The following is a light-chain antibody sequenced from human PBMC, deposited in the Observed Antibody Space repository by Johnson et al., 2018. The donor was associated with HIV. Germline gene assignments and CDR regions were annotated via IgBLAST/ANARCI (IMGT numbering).Light chain of an antibody. J-gene: IGLJ1*01. Sequence: QLVLTQPPSVSAAPGQKVTISCSGSNSNIGNNYVSWYQQLPGTAPKLLIYDNNKRPSGIPDRFYGSKSGTSATLGITGLQTGDEADYYCGTWDGSLVGVFGTGTKVTVL. CDR1: NSNIGNNY. CDR3: GTWDGSLVGV. V-gene: IGLV1-51*01. CDR2: DNN.